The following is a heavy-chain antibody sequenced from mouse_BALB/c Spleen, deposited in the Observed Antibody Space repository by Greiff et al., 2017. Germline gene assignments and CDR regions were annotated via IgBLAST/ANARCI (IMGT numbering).Heavy chain of an antibody. V-gene: IGHV6-6*02. CDR2: IRLKSNNYAT. D-gene: IGHD2-10*02. CDR1: GFTFSNYW. CDR3: TREYGNYGAMDY. Sequence: EVMLVESGGGLVQPGGSMKLSCVASGFTFSNYWMNWVRQSPEKGLEWVAEIRLKSNNYATHYAESVKGRFTISRDDSKSSVYLQMNNLRAEDTGIYYCTREYGNYGAMDYWGQGTSVTVSS. J-gene: IGHJ4*01.